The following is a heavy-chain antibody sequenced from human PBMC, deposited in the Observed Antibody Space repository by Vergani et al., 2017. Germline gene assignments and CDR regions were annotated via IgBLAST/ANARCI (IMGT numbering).Heavy chain of an antibody. CDR3: ARDGQVSPYIGGMDV. CDR1: GYTFTSYY. V-gene: IGHV1-46*03. CDR2: INPSGGST. Sequence: QVQVVQSGAEVKKPGASVTVSCKASGYTFTSYYMHWVRQAPGQGLEWMGIINPSGGSTTYAQKFQGRVTMTRDTSTSTVYMELSSLRSEDTAVYYCARDGQVSPYIGGMDVWGQGTTVTVSS. J-gene: IGHJ6*02. D-gene: IGHD2-15*01.